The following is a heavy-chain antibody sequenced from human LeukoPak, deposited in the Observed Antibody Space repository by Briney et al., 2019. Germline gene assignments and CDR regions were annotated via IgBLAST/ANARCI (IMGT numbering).Heavy chain of an antibody. CDR3: ARGTRFGDY. J-gene: IGHJ4*02. Sequence: GGSLRLSCAASGFTFSSYSMNWVRQAPGKGLEWVSYISSSSSTIYYADSVKGRFTISRDNAKNSLYLQMNSLRAEDTAVYYCARGTRFGDYWGQGTLVTVSS. CDR1: GFTFSSYS. CDR2: ISSSSSTI. V-gene: IGHV3-48*01. D-gene: IGHD3-10*01.